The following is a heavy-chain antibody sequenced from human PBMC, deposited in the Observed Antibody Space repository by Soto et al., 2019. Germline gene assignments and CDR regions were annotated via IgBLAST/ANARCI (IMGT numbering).Heavy chain of an antibody. CDR2: IYWDDDK. J-gene: IGHJ5*02. CDR1: GFSLSTYHMG. V-gene: IGHV2-5*02. D-gene: IGHD4-17*01. CDR3: AHAGDYDMMTSDP. Sequence: QITLKESGPTLVRPAQTLTLTCDFSGFSLSTYHMGVAWIRQPPGKALEWLALIYWDDDKRYSPSLKDRLAISKDTSSNQVVLTITNIDPGDSATYFCAHAGDYDMMTSDPWGPGTLVTVSS.